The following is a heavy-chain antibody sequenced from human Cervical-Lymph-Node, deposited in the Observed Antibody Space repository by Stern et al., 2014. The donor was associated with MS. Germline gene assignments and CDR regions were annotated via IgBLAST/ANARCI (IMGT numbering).Heavy chain of an antibody. CDR1: GGTFSKFP. Sequence: MQLVESGAEVTKPGSSVKVSCKASGGTFSKFPSSWVRQAPGQGLEWMGGIFPVFGTPTYAQEFRGRVTITADVSTSTVYMELSSLRSDDTAVYYCALSSETSDRYSLGYDLWGQGTLVTVSS. D-gene: IGHD1-14*01. J-gene: IGHJ5*02. CDR3: ALSSETSDRYSLGYDL. CDR2: IFPVFGTP. V-gene: IGHV1-69*01.